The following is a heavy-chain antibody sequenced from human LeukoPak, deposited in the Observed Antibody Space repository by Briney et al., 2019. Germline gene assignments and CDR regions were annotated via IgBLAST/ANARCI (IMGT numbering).Heavy chain of an antibody. CDR3: KSGGAAPGSFDN. D-gene: IGHD6-13*01. Sequence: GGALRLSCAASGFTFSDYWMSWMRQAPGKGLEGVANIKYDGDEEYYVDSVKGRFTISRDNAKSSLYLQLNSLRIEDTAVYYCKSGGAAPGSFDNWGQGTLVTVSP. CDR2: IKYDGDEE. CDR1: GFTFSDYW. J-gene: IGHJ4*02. V-gene: IGHV3-7*01.